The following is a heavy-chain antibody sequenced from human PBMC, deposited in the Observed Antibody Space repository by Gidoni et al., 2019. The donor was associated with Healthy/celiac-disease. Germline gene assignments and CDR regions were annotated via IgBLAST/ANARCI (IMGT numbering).Heavy chain of an antibody. D-gene: IGHD3-3*01. CDR1: CRSLPTGRYS. CDR2: IYTSGST. J-gene: IGHJ6*04. V-gene: IGHV4-61*02. CDR3: ARSLSTIFGTGSLADV. Sequence: QVQLQESGPGLVQPSQTLSLPCTVSCRSLPTGRYSWSWIRQPAGKGWEWMGRIYTSGSTTYNPSLKSRVTMSVDTSKNQFSLKLSSVTAADTAVYYCARSLSTIFGTGSLADVWGKGTTVTVSS.